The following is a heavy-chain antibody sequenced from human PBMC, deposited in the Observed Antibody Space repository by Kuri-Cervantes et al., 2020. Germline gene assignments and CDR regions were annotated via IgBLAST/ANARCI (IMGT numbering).Heavy chain of an antibody. CDR3: ARRVYNFWSGYYTENEFDY. CDR2: IIPIFGTA. CDR1: GYTFTYRY. J-gene: IGHJ4*02. D-gene: IGHD3-3*01. V-gene: IGHV1-69*06. Sequence: SVKVSCKASGYTFTYRYLHWVQQAPGQALEWMGGIIPIFGTANYAQKFQGRVTITADKSTSTAYMELSSLRSEDTALYYCARRVYNFWSGYYTENEFDYWGQGTLVTVSS.